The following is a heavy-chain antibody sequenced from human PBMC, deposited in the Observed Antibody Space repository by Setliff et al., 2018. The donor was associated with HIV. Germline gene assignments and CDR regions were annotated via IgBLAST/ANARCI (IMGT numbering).Heavy chain of an antibody. CDR2: IYHTGTT. J-gene: IGHJ3*01. CDR3: AVCDWNDGGGAFDV. D-gene: IGHD1-1*01. Sequence: SETLSLTCTVSGGSITSSNWWSWVRQPPGKGLEWIGGIYHTGTTNHNPSLKSRVTVSIDKSKNQFALNVRSATAADTAVYYCAVCDWNDGGGAFDVWGQGKLVTVSS. CDR1: GGSITSSNW. V-gene: IGHV4-4*02.